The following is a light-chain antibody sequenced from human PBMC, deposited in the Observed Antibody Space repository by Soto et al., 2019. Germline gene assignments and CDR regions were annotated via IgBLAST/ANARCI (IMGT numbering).Light chain of an antibody. V-gene: IGLV2-14*03. CDR2: DVS. CDR3: SSYTSSKTLV. Sequence: QSALTQPASVSGSPGQSITISCTGTSSDVGGYNYVSWYQQHPGKAPNLVIYDVSNRPSGVSNRFSGSKSGNTASLTISGLQAEDEADYYRSSYTSSKTLVLGGGTKVTVL. J-gene: IGLJ2*01. CDR1: SSDVGGYNY.